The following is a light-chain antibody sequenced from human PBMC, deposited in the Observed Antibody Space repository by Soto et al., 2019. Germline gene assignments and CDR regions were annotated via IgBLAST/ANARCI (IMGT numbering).Light chain of an antibody. CDR1: QSISSY. Sequence: DIQMTRSPSSLSASVGDRVTITCRASQSISSYLNWYQQKPGKAPKLLIYAASSLQSGVPSRFSGSGSGTDFTLTINSLQPEDFATYYCQQSYSTPPTFGGGTKVEIK. CDR3: QQSYSTPPT. J-gene: IGKJ4*01. V-gene: IGKV1-39*01. CDR2: AAS.